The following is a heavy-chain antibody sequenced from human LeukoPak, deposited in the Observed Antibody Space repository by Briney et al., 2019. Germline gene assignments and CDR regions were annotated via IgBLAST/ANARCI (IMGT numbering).Heavy chain of an antibody. D-gene: IGHD3-10*01. CDR3: VRDSVYGSRSYYSY. J-gene: IGHJ4*02. CDR1: GFTFSSYW. Sequence: PGGSLRLSCAASGFTFSSYWMSWVRQAPGKGLEWVANIKQDGSEKFYVDSVKGRFTISRDNAKSSLYLQMNSLRAEDTAVYFCVRDSVYGSRSYYSYWGQGTLVTVSS. CDR2: IKQDGSEK. V-gene: IGHV3-7*04.